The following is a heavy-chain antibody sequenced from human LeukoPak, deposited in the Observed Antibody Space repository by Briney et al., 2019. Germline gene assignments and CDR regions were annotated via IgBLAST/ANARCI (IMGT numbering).Heavy chain of an antibody. Sequence: PSETLSLTCAVSGGSISSSNWWSWVRQPPGKGLEWIGEIYHSGSTNYNPSLKSRVTISVNKSKNQFSLRLSSVTAADTAVYYCARSALGAHASVFDYWGQGALVTVSS. CDR2: IYHSGST. V-gene: IGHV4-4*02. J-gene: IGHJ4*02. D-gene: IGHD3-16*01. CDR3: ARSALGAHASVFDY. CDR1: GGSISSSNW.